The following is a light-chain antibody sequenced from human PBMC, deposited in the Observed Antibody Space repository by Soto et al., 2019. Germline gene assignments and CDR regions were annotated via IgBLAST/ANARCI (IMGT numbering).Light chain of an antibody. Sequence: EIVLTQSPGTLSLSPGERATLSCRASQSVSSSYLAWYQQKPGQAPRLLIYGASSRATGIPDRFSGSGSGTDFTLTISRLEPEDFAVYYCQQYGSHQSTFGKGTRLEIK. CDR2: GAS. CDR1: QSVSSSY. V-gene: IGKV3-20*01. CDR3: QQYGSHQST. J-gene: IGKJ5*01.